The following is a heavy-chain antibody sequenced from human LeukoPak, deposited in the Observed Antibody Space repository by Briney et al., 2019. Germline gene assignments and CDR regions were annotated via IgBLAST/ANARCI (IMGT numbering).Heavy chain of an antibody. J-gene: IGHJ5*02. CDR3: AKLSFCTGGGCYSYNWFDP. CDR1: GYTFTAYY. Sequence: ASVKVSCKASGYTFTAYYIHWVRQAPGQGLEWMGWINPNSGGTNYAQNFQGRVTMTRDTSISTAYMELSRLRSDDTAVYYCAKLSFCTGGGCYSYNWFDPWGQGTLVTVSS. D-gene: IGHD2-15*01. V-gene: IGHV1-2*02. CDR2: INPNSGGT.